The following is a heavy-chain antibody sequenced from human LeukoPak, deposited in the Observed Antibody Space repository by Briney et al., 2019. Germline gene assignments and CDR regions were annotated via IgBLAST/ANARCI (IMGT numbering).Heavy chain of an antibody. CDR2: ISGSGGST. CDR3: ARDPNGDYIGTFDV. CDR1: EFTFSSYG. V-gene: IGHV3-23*01. J-gene: IGHJ3*01. D-gene: IGHD4-17*01. Sequence: PGGSLRLSCAASEFTFSSYGMSWVRQAPGKGLEWVSSISGSGGSTQYADSVQGRFANSRDNSKNTLYLQMNSLRVEDTAVYFCARDPNGDYIGTFDVWGRGTMVSVSS.